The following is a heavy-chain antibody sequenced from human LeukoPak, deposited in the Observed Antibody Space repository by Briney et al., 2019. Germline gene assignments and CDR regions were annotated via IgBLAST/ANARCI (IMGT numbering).Heavy chain of an antibody. CDR2: VNFHGTS. CDR3: ARVVSQAAPDWYMDV. J-gene: IGHJ2*01. D-gene: IGHD2-21*01. CDR1: GYAIGSSHY. Sequence: SETLSLTCDVSGYAIGSSHYWGWIRQPPGRGLQWIGHVNFHGTSAYNASLRGRVTISIEPSKNRFSLRLTSVTGADAAIYYCARVVSQAAPDWYMDVWGGGTVVIVSS. V-gene: IGHV4-38-2*01.